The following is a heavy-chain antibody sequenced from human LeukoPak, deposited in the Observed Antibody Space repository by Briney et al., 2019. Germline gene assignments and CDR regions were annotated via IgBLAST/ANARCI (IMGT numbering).Heavy chain of an antibody. J-gene: IGHJ4*02. Sequence: GGSLRLSCAASGFTFSSYGMHWVRRAPGKGLEWVAVIWYDGSNKYYADSVKGRFTISRDNSKNTLYLQMNSLRAEDTAVYYCARSYYDSSGYHDYWGQGTLVTVSS. V-gene: IGHV3-33*01. D-gene: IGHD3-22*01. CDR2: IWYDGSNK. CDR3: ARSYYDSSGYHDY. CDR1: GFTFSSYG.